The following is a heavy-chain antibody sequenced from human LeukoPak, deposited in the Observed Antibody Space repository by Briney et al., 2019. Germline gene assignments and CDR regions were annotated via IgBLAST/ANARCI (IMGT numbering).Heavy chain of an antibody. V-gene: IGHV4-61*01. J-gene: IGHJ6*03. CDR2: IYYSGST. D-gene: IGHD2-21*02. CDR3: ARGYCGGDCYYFYYYYYYMDV. CDR1: GGSLSSGSYY. Sequence: SETLSLTCTVSGGSLSSGSYYWSWLRQPPGKGLEWLGYIYYSGSTNYNPSLKSRVTISVDTSKNQCSLKLSSVTAADTAVYYCARGYCGGDCYYFYYYYYYMDVWGKGTTVTVSS.